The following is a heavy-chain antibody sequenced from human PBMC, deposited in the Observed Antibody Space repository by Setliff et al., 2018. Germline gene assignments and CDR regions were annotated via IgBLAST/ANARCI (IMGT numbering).Heavy chain of an antibody. V-gene: IGHV5-51*01. D-gene: IGHD4-17*01. CDR3: ARLSPYGDDAFDI. J-gene: IGHJ3*02. CDR1: GYRFTSNW. CDR2: IYPGDSDT. Sequence: PGESLKISCKGSGYRFTSNWIGWVRQMPGKGLEWVGVIYPGDSDTRYNPSFRGQVTISADKSINTAYLQWSSLKASDTAMYYCARLSPYGDDAFDIWGQGTMVTVSS.